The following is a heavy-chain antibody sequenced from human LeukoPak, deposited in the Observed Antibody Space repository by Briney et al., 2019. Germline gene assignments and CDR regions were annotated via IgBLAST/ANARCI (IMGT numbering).Heavy chain of an antibody. D-gene: IGHD4-11*01. CDR2: MNPNSGNT. V-gene: IGHV1-8*01. CDR3: ARVTVNENYYYYMDV. CDR1: GYTFTSYD. Sequence: ASVNVSCTASGYTFTSYDINGVRQATGQGLEWMGWMNPNSGNTGYAQKFQGRVTITRNTSISTAYMELSSLRSEDTAVYYCARVTVNENYYYYMDVWGKGTTVTVSS. J-gene: IGHJ6*03.